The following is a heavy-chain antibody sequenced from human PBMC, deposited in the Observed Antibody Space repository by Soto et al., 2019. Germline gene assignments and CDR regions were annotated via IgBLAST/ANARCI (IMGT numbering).Heavy chain of an antibody. CDR3: ARFSGDSSYYYYGMDV. V-gene: IGHV4-39*01. CDR2: IYYSGST. J-gene: IGHJ6*04. CDR1: GGSISSSSYY. D-gene: IGHD3-10*01. Sequence: PSETLSLTCTVSGGSISSSSYYWGWIRQPPGKGLEWIGSIYYSGSTYYNPSLKSRVTISVDTSKNQFSLKLSSVTAADTAVYYCARFSGDSSYYYYGMDVWGKGTTVTV.